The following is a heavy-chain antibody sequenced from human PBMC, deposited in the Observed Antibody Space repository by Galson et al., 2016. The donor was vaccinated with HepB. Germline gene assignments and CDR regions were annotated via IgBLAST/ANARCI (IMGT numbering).Heavy chain of an antibody. CDR3: VRDIIYCGDASCYEDTFDI. D-gene: IGHD2-15*01. Sequence: SVKVSCKASGYTFTNYDINWVRQAPGQGLEWMGWMTPNSGGAGFAQTFQGRLTMTRDNSINTAYLELRSLRSDETAVYYCVRDIIYCGDASCYEDTFDIWGQGTMVTVSS. J-gene: IGHJ3*02. V-gene: IGHV1-8*01. CDR2: MTPNSGGA. CDR1: GYTFTNYD.